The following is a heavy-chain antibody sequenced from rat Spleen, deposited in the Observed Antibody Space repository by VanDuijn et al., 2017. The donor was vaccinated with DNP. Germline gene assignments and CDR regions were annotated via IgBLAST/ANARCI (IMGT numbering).Heavy chain of an antibody. J-gene: IGHJ2*01. CDR3: VRWNSGHFDY. V-gene: IGHV5-22*01. CDR1: GFTFSACY. Sequence: EVQLVESGGGLVQPGRSLKLSCAASGFTFSACYMAWVRQAPAKGLEWVAYIGSPAYAPYHGDSVKGRFTISRDNAKSTLYLQMNSLRSEDMATYYCVRWNSGHFDYWGQGVMVTVSS. D-gene: IGHD4-3*01. CDR2: IGSPAYAP.